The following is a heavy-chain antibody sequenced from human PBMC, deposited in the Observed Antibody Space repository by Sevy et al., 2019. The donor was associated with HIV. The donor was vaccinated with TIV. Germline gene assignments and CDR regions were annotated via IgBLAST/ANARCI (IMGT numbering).Heavy chain of an antibody. CDR2: INSDGSTT. CDR3: ARYVGATYPIDY. Sequence: GGSLRLSCAASGFTFSSYWMHWVRHAPGKGLVWVSRINSDGSTTNYADSVKGRFTISRDNAKNTLYRQMDSLRGEETSVYYCARYVGATYPIDYWGQGTLVTVSS. J-gene: IGHJ4*02. CDR1: GFTFSSYW. V-gene: IGHV3-74*01. D-gene: IGHD1-26*01.